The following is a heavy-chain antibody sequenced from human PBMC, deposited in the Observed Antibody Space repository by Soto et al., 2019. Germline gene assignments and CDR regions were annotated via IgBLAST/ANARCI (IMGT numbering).Heavy chain of an antibody. D-gene: IGHD3-22*01. CDR3: AREASSGYLRY. Sequence: PSETLSLTCTVSGGSISSGGYYWSWIRQHPGKGLEWIGYIYYSGSTYYNPSLKSRVTISVDTSKNQFSLKLSSVTAADTAVYYCAREASSGYLRYWGQGTLVTVSS. J-gene: IGHJ4*02. CDR2: IYYSGST. V-gene: IGHV4-31*03. CDR1: GGSISSGGYY.